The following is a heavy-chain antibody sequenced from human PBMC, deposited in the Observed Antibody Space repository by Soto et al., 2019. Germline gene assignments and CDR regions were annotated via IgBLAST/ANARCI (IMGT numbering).Heavy chain of an antibody. J-gene: IGHJ5*02. D-gene: IGHD5-18*01. CDR1: GSSLSGHY. CDR3: ARRVQANSAVVQGNWLDP. Sequence: PSETLSLTCTVSGSSLSGHYWSWMRQPPGKGLECIGYIYYGGSPNYNPSLKSRVTISVDTPKTQFSLELSSVTAADTAVYYCARRVQANSAVVQGNWLDPWGQGTLVTVSS. V-gene: IGHV4-59*08. CDR2: IYYGGSP.